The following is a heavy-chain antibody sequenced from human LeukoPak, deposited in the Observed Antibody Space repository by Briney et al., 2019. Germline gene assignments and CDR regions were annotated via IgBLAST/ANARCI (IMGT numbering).Heavy chain of an antibody. CDR3: ARDRRNYDTLTGGINYYYMDV. CDR2: IYYSGST. CDR1: GGSISSYY. V-gene: IGHV4-59*01. Sequence: SETLSLTCTVSGGSISSYYWSWIRQPPGKGLEWIGYIYYSGSTNYNPSLKSRVTISVDTSKNQFSLKLSSVTAAGTAVYYCARDRRNYDTLTGGINYYYMDVWGKGTTVTISS. J-gene: IGHJ6*03. D-gene: IGHD3-9*01.